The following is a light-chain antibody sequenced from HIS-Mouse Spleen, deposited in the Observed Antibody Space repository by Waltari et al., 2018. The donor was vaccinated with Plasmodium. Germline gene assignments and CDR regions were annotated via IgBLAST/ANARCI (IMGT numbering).Light chain of an antibody. CDR1: RSDVGGYNY. CDR2: EVI. Sequence: QSALTQPPSASGSPGQSVTISCTGTRSDVGGYNYVPWYQHHPGKAPNLMIYEVIKRPSGVPDRFSGSKSGNTASLTVSGLQAEDEADYYCSSYAGSNNWVFGGGTKLTVL. CDR3: SSYAGSNNWV. V-gene: IGLV2-8*01. J-gene: IGLJ3*02.